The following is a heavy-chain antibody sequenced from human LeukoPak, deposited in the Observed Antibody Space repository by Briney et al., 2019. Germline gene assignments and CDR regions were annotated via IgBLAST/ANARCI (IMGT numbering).Heavy chain of an antibody. V-gene: IGHV1-8*01. J-gene: IGHJ4*02. D-gene: IGHD1-1*01. Sequence: ASVKVSCKASRYTFTSYDINWVRQATGQGLEWMGWMNPNSGNTGYAQKFQGRVTITTDESTSTAYMELSSLRSEDTAVYYCILLNWSSPPKYYLNYWGQGTLVTVSS. CDR3: ILLNWSSPPKYYLNY. CDR2: MNPNSGNT. CDR1: RYTFTSYD.